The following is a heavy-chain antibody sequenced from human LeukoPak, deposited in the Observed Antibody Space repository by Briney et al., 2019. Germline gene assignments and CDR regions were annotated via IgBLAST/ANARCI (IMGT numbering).Heavy chain of an antibody. D-gene: IGHD6-13*01. CDR2: ISRSSSHK. J-gene: IGHJ4*02. Sequence: PGGSLRLSCAASGFTFSDYSMSWVRQAPGKGLEWVSSISRSSSHKYYADSVKGRFTISRDNAKNSLYLQMNSLRAEDTAVYYCARVLEAASFDFRGQGTLVTVSS. CDR3: ARVLEAASFDF. V-gene: IGHV3-21*06. CDR1: GFTFSDYS.